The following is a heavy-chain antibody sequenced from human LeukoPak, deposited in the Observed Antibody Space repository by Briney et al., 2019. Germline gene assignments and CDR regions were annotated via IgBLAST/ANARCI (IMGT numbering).Heavy chain of an antibody. CDR1: GFTFSNFW. CDR3: ARDSSLYY. J-gene: IGHJ4*02. D-gene: IGHD2-15*01. V-gene: IGHV3-7*01. Sequence: GGSLRLSCAASGFTFSNFWMIWVRQVPGKGLEWVANISPDAGETYFMGSVKGRFTISRDNAGNSLFLQMNSLRAEDTAVYYCARDSSLYYWGQGTLVTVSS. CDR2: ISPDAGET.